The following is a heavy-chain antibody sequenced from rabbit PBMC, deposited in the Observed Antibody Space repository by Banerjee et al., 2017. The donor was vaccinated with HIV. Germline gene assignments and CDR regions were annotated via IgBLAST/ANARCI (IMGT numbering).Heavy chain of an antibody. CDR1: GFTLSSNYW. Sequence: QEHLEESGGDLVKPEGSLTLTCTPSGFTLSSNYWICWVRQAPGKGLEWIGCISAGSSGNTYYASWVNGRFTISKTSSTTVTLQMTSLTAADTATYFCARDGWGVTAFNLWGPGTLV. D-gene: IGHD4-1*01. J-gene: IGHJ4*01. CDR2: ISAGSSGNT. CDR3: ARDGWGVTAFNL. V-gene: IGHV1S45*01.